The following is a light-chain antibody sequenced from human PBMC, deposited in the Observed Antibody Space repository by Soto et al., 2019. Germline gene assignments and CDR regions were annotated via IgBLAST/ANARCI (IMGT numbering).Light chain of an antibody. J-gene: IGKJ3*01. CDR2: AAS. Sequence: DIQMTQSPSSLSASVGDRVSITCRASQSISGYLNWYQQKPGKAPKLLISAASSLQSGVPSTFSGSGSGTDFTLTISSLQPEDFATYFCQQSYTTPFTFGPGTKVDIK. V-gene: IGKV1-39*01. CDR3: QQSYTTPFT. CDR1: QSISGY.